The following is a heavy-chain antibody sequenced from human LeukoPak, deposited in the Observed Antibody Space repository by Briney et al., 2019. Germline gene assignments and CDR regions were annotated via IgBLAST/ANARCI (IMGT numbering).Heavy chain of an antibody. D-gene: IGHD3-10*01. V-gene: IGHV4-31*03. CDR2: IYYSGST. CDR1: GGSITSGGYY. J-gene: IGHJ5*02. Sequence: SETLSLTCTVSGGSITSGGYYWSWIRQLPGKGLEWIGYIYYSGSTYYNPSLKSRVTISIDTSKNQFSLKLSSVTAAETAVYYCARDRVRGTITYAGFDPWGQGTLVTVSS. CDR3: ARDRVRGTITYAGFDP.